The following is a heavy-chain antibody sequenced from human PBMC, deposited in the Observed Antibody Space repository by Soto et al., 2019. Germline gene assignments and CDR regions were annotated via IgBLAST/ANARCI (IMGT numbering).Heavy chain of an antibody. CDR1: GFIFISYS. CDR2: ISSSSSTI. V-gene: IGHV3-48*01. J-gene: IGHJ4*02. D-gene: IGHD5-18*01. Sequence: EVQLVESGGGLVQPGWSLRLSCAASGFIFISYSMNWVRQTPGKGLEWVSDISSSSSTIDYAASVKGRFTIARDNGYISLSLEMNSLRAADTAVYYCARESGYSYGPLDYWGPGTLVTVSP. CDR3: ARESGYSYGPLDY.